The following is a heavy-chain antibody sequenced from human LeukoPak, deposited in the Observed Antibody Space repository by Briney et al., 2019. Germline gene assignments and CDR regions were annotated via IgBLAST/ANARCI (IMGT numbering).Heavy chain of an antibody. Sequence: PGGSLRLSWAASGFTFSSYEMNWVRQAPGKGLEWVSYISSSGSTIYYADSVKGRFTISRDNAKNSLYLQMNSLRAEDTAVYYCARELILAYCGGDCSNAVGYWGQGTLVTVSS. J-gene: IGHJ4*02. CDR3: ARELILAYCGGDCSNAVGY. CDR1: GFTFSSYE. CDR2: ISSSGSTI. V-gene: IGHV3-48*03. D-gene: IGHD2-21*02.